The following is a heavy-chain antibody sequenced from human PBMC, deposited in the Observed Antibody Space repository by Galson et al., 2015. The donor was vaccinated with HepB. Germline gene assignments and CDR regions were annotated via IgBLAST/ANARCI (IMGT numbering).Heavy chain of an antibody. CDR3: AQLGTGY. CDR2: IYGGSK. V-gene: IGHV3-53*01. J-gene: IGHJ4*02. Sequence: SLRLPCAASGFSFSSNYMNWVRQAPGKGLEWVSVIYGGSKILPDSVKGPVTISTDDSKNTLYLQMSSLRAEDTAIYYCAQLGTGYWGQGTLVTVSS. D-gene: IGHD7-27*01. CDR1: GFSFSSNY.